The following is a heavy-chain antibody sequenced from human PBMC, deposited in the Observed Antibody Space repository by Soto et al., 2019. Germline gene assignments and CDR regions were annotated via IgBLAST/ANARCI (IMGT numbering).Heavy chain of an antibody. V-gene: IGHV1-46*01. CDR2: ISTIGDST. J-gene: IGHJ4*02. CDR3: AASSGYFPRDY. D-gene: IGHD3-22*01. CDR1: ADSFSSFY. Sequence: QVQLVQSGAEVKKPGASVKLSCKASADSFSSFYIHWVRQAPGQGLEWMGLISTIGDSTDYAQKFRGRVTMTRDTSTRTVYMVLSSLSSEDTASYYCAASSGYFPRDYWGQGTLVTVSS.